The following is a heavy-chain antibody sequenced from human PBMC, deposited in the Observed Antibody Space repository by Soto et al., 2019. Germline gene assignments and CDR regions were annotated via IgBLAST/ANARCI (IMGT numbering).Heavy chain of an antibody. V-gene: IGHV3-66*01. Sequence: EVQVVQSGGGLVQPGGCLRLSCAASGFTVSNTYMSWVRQAPGKGLEWVSVIYGGGTTYYSESVKGRFSTSRDISKNTLYLQMTSLSAEDTAVYYGARGGSWGTYYARWIFDLWGRGTLVTVSS. CDR1: GFTVSNTY. CDR2: IYGGGTT. CDR3: ARGGSWGTYYARWIFDL. J-gene: IGHJ2*01. D-gene: IGHD3-10*01.